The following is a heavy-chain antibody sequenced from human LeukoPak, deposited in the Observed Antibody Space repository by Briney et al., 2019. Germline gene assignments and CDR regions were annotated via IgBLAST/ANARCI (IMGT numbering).Heavy chain of an antibody. J-gene: IGHJ4*02. D-gene: IGHD2-2*01. CDR3: AKAHCSSTSCSRADN. CDR2: IDGSGGTT. CDR1: GFTFTRNA. Sequence: GGSPRLSCAASGFTFTRNAMAWVRQAPGKGLEWVSAIDGSGGTTFYADSVKGRVTISRVQSTNTVYLQMNSLRADDTAVYYCAKAHCSSTSCSRADNWGQGTLVTVSS. V-gene: IGHV3-23*01.